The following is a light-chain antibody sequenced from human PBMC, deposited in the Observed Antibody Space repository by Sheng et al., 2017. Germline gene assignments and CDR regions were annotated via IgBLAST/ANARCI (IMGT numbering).Light chain of an antibody. CDR1: QSVLYSSNNKNY. J-gene: IGKJ5*01. CDR3: HQFYESPYT. CDR2: WAS. Sequence: DIVMTQSPDSLAVSLGERATINCKSSQSVLYSSNNKNYLAWYQQKPGQPPKLLIYWASTRESGVPDRFSGSGSGTDFTLTINSVQAEDVAVYYCHQFYESPYTF. V-gene: IGKV4-1*01.